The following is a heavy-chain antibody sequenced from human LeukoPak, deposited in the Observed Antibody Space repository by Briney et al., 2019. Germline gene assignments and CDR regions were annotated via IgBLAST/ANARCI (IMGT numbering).Heavy chain of an antibody. D-gene: IGHD5-12*01. Sequence: GRSLRLSCAASGFTFNSYAIHWVRQAPGKGLEWVAVISYGGSNKYYAESVKGRFTISRDNSKNTLYLQLNSLRPDDTAVYYCARDQLAYSGYDTLFDYWGQGTLVTVSS. CDR3: ARDQLAYSGYDTLFDY. V-gene: IGHV3-30*04. CDR2: ISYGGSNK. J-gene: IGHJ4*02. CDR1: GFTFNSYA.